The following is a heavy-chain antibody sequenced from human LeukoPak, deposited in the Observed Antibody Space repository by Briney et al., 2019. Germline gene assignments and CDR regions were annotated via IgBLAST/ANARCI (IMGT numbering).Heavy chain of an antibody. J-gene: IGHJ5*02. CDR3: ARQVYVRYNWFDP. V-gene: IGHV4-34*01. Sequence: PSETLSLTCAIYGGSFNGYYWSWIRQPPGKGLEWIGEINHSGSTNYNPSLKSRVTISVDTSKNQFSLRLSSMTAADTAVYYCARQVYVRYNWFDPWGQGTLVTVSS. CDR1: GGSFNGYY. D-gene: IGHD2-8*01. CDR2: INHSGST.